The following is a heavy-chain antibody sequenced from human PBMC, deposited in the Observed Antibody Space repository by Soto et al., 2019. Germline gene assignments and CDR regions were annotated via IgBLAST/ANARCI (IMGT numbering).Heavy chain of an antibody. V-gene: IGHV4-39*01. Sequence: PSETLSLTCTVSGGSISSYYWGWIRQPPGKGLEWIGSIYYSGSTYYNPSLKSRVTISVDTSKNQFSLKLSSVTAADTAVYYCARPNGPIAAAGTYFDYWGQGTLVTVS. D-gene: IGHD6-13*01. CDR3: ARPNGPIAAAGTYFDY. CDR2: IYYSGST. J-gene: IGHJ4*02. CDR1: GGSISSYY.